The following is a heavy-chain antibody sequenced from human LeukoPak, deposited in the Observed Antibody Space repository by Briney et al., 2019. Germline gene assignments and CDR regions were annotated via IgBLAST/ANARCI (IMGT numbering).Heavy chain of an antibody. CDR2: ISAYNGNT. CDR3: ARNRIFSGSYHFDY. J-gene: IGHJ4*02. Sequence: ASVKVSCKASGYTFTSYGISWVRQAPGQGLEWMGWISAYNGNTNYAQKLQGRVTMTTDTSTSTAYMELRSLRSDDTAVYYCARNRIFSGSYHFDYWGQGTLVTASS. CDR1: GYTFTSYG. V-gene: IGHV1-18*01. D-gene: IGHD3-10*01.